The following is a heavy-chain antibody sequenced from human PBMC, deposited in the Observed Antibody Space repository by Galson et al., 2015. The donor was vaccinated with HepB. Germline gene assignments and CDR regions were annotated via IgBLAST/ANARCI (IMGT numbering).Heavy chain of an antibody. CDR3: ARVISDNYFDY. CDR2: IAYDGNIK. J-gene: IGHJ4*02. D-gene: IGHD2/OR15-2a*01. Sequence: SLRLSCAASGFAFSRYTMHWVRQAPGKGLEWVALIAYDGNIKYSADSVKGRFTISRDNSNNLLYLYMNSLRAEDTAVYFCARVISDNYFDYWGQGSLVTVSS. CDR1: GFAFSRYT. V-gene: IGHV3-30*04.